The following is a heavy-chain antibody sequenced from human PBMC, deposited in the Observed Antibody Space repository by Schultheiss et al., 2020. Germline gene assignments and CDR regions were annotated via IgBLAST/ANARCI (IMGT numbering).Heavy chain of an antibody. CDR2: ISSSSSTI. D-gene: IGHD6-19*01. J-gene: IGHJ4*02. V-gene: IGHV3-48*01. Sequence: ETLSLTCAVAGGSISSENWWSWVRQPPGKGLEWVSYISSSSSTIYYADSVKGRFTISRDNAKNSLYLQMNSLRAEDTAVYYCASQGYSSGWYEFDYWGQGTLVTVSS. CDR1: GGSISSEN. CDR3: ASQGYSSGWYEFDY.